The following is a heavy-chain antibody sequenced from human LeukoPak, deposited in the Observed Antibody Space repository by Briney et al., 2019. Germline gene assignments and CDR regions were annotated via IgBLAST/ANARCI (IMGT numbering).Heavy chain of an antibody. CDR3: ARPVSSYWYFDL. V-gene: IGHV3-11*04. CDR1: GFTFSDYY. Sequence: PGGSLRLSCAASGFTFSDYYMSWIRQAPGKGLEWVSYISSSGSTKYYADSVKGRFTISRDNAKNSLYLQMNSLRAEDTAVYYCARPVSSYWYFDLWGRGTLVTVSS. CDR2: ISSSGSTK. J-gene: IGHJ2*01.